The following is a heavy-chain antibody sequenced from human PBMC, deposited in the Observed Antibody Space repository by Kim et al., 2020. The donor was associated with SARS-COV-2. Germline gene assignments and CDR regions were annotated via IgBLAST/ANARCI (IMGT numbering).Heavy chain of an antibody. CDR2: ISWDGGST. D-gene: IGHD4-4*01. J-gene: IGHJ6*02. CDR1: GFTFDDYT. V-gene: IGHV3-43*01. CDR3: AKDMDYSNGGGEYYYGMDV. Sequence: GGSLRLSCAASGFTFDDYTMHWVRQAPGKGLEWVSLISWDGGSTYYADSVKGRFTISRDNSKNSLYLQMNSLRTEDTALYYCAKDMDYSNGGGEYYYGMDVWGQGTTVTVSS.